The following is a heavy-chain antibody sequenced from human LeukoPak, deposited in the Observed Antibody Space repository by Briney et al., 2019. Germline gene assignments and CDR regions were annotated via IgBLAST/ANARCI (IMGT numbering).Heavy chain of an antibody. Sequence: SETLSLTCAVYGGSFSGYYWSWIRQPPGKGLEWIGEINHSGSTNYNPSLKSRVTISVDTSKNQFSLKLSSVTAADTAVYYCARGAGDYGDYVDYWGQGTRVTVSS. D-gene: IGHD4-17*01. J-gene: IGHJ4*02. CDR3: ARGAGDYGDYVDY. CDR1: GGSFSGYY. V-gene: IGHV4-34*01. CDR2: INHSGST.